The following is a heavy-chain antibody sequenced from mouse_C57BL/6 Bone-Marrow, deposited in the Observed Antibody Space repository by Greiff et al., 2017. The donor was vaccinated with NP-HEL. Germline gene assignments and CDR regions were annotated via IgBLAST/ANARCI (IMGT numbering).Heavy chain of an antibody. CDR3: TKGLRRSYYFDY. CDR1: GFNIKDDY. V-gene: IGHV14-4*01. Sequence: EVKLVESGAELVRPGASVKLSCTASGFNIKDDYMHWVKQRPEQGLEWIGWIDPENGDTEYASKFQGKATITADTSSNTAYLQLSSLTSEDTAVYYCTKGLRRSYYFDYWGQGTTLTVSS. D-gene: IGHD2-4*01. CDR2: IDPENGDT. J-gene: IGHJ2*01.